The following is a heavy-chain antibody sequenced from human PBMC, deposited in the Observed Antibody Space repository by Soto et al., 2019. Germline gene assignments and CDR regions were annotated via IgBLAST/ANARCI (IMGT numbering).Heavy chain of an antibody. CDR2: IYYSGST. D-gene: IGHD3-3*01. CDR1: GGSISSGDYY. J-gene: IGHJ4*02. Sequence: PSETLSLTCTVSGGSISSGDYYWSWIRQPPGKGLEWIGYIYYSGSTYYNPSLKSRVTISVDTSKNQFSLKLSSVTAADTAVYYCARGYKYYDFWSGPAFDYWGQGTLVTVSS. V-gene: IGHV4-30-4*01. CDR3: ARGYKYYDFWSGPAFDY.